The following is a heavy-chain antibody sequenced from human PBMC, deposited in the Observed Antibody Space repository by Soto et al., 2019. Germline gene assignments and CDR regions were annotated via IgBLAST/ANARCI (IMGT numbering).Heavy chain of an antibody. V-gene: IGHV3-66*01. CDR1: GFTVSNNY. Sequence: EVQRVESGGGSVQPGGSLRLSCAASGFTVSNNYMSWVRQAPGKGLEWVSGVYSGGTTYYADSVKGRFTISRDTSKNTLWLQMNSLRAEDTAVYYCARGSSGWSHYGMDVWGQGTTVTVSS. CDR3: ARGSSGWSHYGMDV. D-gene: IGHD6-19*01. J-gene: IGHJ6*02. CDR2: VYSGGTT.